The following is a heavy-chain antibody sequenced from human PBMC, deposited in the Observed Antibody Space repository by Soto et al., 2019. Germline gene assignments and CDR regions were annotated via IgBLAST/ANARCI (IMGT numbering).Heavy chain of an antibody. CDR2: IYYSGIT. J-gene: IGHJ4*02. V-gene: IGHV4-28*01. CDR3: ARREIQGPIDY. D-gene: IGHD1-26*01. CDR1: GYSISSSNW. Sequence: QVQLQESGPGLVKPSDTLSLTCAVSGYSISSSNWWGWIRQPPGKGLEWIGYIYYSGITYYNPSLKTRVTLSVDTAKNQFSLKLTSVTAVDTAVYYCARREIQGPIDYWGQGTLVTVSS.